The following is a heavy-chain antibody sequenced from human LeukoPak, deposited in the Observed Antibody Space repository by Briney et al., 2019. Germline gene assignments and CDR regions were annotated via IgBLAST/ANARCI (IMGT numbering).Heavy chain of an antibody. V-gene: IGHV1-69*05. CDR2: IIPIFGTA. CDR3: ASDGPHGDYVGATD. CDR1: GGTFSSYA. D-gene: IGHD4-17*01. Sequence: ASVKVSCKASGGTFSSYAISWVRQAPGQGLEWMGGIIPIFGTANYAQKFQGRVTITTDESTSSAYMELSSLRSEDTAVYYCASDGPHGDYVGATDCGQGTLVTVSS. J-gene: IGHJ4*02.